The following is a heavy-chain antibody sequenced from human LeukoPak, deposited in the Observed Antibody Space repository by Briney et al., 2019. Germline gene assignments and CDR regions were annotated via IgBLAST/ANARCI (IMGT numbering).Heavy chain of an antibody. CDR2: IYPGDSDT. D-gene: IGHD2-15*01. V-gene: IGHV5-51*01. CDR3: ARVYCSGGSCYSKGAYGMDV. Sequence: GESLKISCKGSGYSFTSYWIGWVRQMPGKGLEWRGIIYPGDSDTRYSPSFQGQVTISADKSISTAYLQWSSLKASDTAMYYCARVYCSGGSCYSKGAYGMDVWGQGTTVTVSS. J-gene: IGHJ6*02. CDR1: GYSFTSYW.